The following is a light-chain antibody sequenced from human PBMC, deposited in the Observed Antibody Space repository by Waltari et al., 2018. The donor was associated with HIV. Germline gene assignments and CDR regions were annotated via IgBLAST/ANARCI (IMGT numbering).Light chain of an antibody. CDR1: QSLLHRDGYHS. Sequence: DIVMTQSPLSLAVTPGEPASISCRSSQSLLHRDGYHSLDWYLQKPGQSPQLLMYVASNRASGVPDRFSGTGSGTDFTLKISRVEAEDVGLYHCMQALQSPYTFGQGTKLEI. V-gene: IGKV2-28*01. CDR3: MQALQSPYT. CDR2: VAS. J-gene: IGKJ2*01.